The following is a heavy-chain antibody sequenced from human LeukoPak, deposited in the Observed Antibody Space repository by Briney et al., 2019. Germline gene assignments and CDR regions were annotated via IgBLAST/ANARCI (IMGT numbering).Heavy chain of an antibody. Sequence: PAGSLRLSCAASGFTFSSFDMNWVRQAPGKGLEWVSSISTSSRYIYYRDPVKGRFTISRDDAKNSLYLQMNSLRVEDTAVYYCARADCSGSTCYLRRSWFDPWGQGTLVTVSS. CDR2: ISTSSRYI. CDR3: ARADCSGSTCYLRRSWFDP. J-gene: IGHJ5*02. CDR1: GFTFSSFD. V-gene: IGHV3-21*01. D-gene: IGHD2-2*01.